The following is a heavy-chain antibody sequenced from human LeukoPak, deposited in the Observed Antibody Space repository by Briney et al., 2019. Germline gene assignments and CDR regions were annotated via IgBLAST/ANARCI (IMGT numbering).Heavy chain of an antibody. CDR1: GYTFTAHD. D-gene: IGHD2-15*01. CDR2: MNPKSGST. J-gene: IGHJ5*02. CDR3: ARDNSGGSTWWFDP. Sequence: GASVKVSCKTSGYTFTAHDIFWVRQAAGQGLEWMGWMNPKSGSTAYAQKVQGRVTMTRDTSTSTVYMELSSLRSEDTAVYYCARDNSGGSTWWFDPWGQGTLVTVSS. V-gene: IGHV1-8*02.